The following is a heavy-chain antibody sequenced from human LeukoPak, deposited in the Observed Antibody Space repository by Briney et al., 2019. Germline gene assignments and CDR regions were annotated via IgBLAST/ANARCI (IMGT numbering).Heavy chain of an antibody. D-gene: IGHD6-13*01. Sequence: SETLSLTCTVSGGSISSYYWSWIRQPPGKGLEWIGEINHSGSTNHNPSLKSRVTISVDTSKNQFSLKLSSVTAADTAVYYCAVSAAGLFDPWGQGTLVTVSS. CDR3: AVSAAGLFDP. CDR2: INHSGST. CDR1: GGSISSYY. V-gene: IGHV4-34*01. J-gene: IGHJ5*02.